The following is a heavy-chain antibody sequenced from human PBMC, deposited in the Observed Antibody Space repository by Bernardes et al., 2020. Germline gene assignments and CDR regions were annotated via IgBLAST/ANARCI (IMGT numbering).Heavy chain of an antibody. CDR1: GFTFSSYS. CDR2: ISSSSSTI. D-gene: IGHD3-3*01. J-gene: IGHJ3*02. Sequence: GSLRLSCAASGFTFSSYSMNWVRQAPGKGLEWVSYISSSSSTIYYADSVKGRFTISRDNAKNSLYLQMYSLRAEDTAVYYCARDRRYDFWSGYYRGFAFDIWGQGTMVTVSS. V-gene: IGHV3-48*01. CDR3: ARDRRYDFWSGYYRGFAFDI.